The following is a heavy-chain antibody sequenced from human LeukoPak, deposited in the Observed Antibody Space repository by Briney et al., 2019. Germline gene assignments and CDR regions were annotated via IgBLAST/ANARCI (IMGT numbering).Heavy chain of an antibody. Sequence: ASVKVSCKASGYTFTSCDINWVRQATGQGLEWMGWMNPNSGNTGYAQKFQGRVTMTRNTSISTAYMELSSLRSEDTAVYYCARGHKVAATKRYYYYYMDVWGKGTTVTVSS. CDR1: GYTFTSCD. CDR3: ARGHKVAATKRYYYYYMDV. D-gene: IGHD2-15*01. V-gene: IGHV1-8*01. CDR2: MNPNSGNT. J-gene: IGHJ6*03.